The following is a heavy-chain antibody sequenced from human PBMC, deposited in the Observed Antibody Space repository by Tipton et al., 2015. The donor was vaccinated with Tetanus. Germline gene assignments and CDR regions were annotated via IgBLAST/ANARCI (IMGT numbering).Heavy chain of an antibody. CDR3: ARGARGYTYG. J-gene: IGHJ4*02. V-gene: IGHV4-59*01. Sequence: GLVKPSETVSLTCTVSGGSINDYYWGWIRQPPGMGLEWIGHISHSGSASYNPSLKSRVTISLDTSKNQFSLNLTSVTAADTAVYYCARGARGYTYGWGQGTLVTVSS. D-gene: IGHD5-18*01. CDR1: GGSINDYY. CDR2: ISHSGSA.